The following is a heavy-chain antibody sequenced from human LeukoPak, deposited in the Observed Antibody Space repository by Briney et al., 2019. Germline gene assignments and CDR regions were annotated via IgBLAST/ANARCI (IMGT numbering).Heavy chain of an antibody. CDR1: GGTFSSYA. V-gene: IGHV1-69*01. CDR2: IIPIFGTA. Sequence: SVKVTCKASGGTFSSYAMSWVRQAPGQGLEWMGGIIPIFGTANYAQKFQGRVTITADESTSTAYMELSSLRSEDTAVLYCAKVSTGFSVDYWCQGTLVTVSS. CDR3: AKVSTGFSVDY. D-gene: IGHD3-10*01. J-gene: IGHJ4*02.